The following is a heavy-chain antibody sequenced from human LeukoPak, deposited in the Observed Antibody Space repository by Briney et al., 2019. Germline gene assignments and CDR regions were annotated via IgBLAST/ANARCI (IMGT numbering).Heavy chain of an antibody. D-gene: IGHD3-10*01. CDR2: INAGYGNT. V-gene: IGHV1-3*01. J-gene: IGHJ6*04. Sequence: ASVKVSCKASGYTFTSYAMHWVRQAPGQRLEWMGWINAGYGNTKYSQKFQGRVTITRDTSASTAYMELSSLRSEDTAVYYCARNIDAMVRGVEDYGMDVWGKGTTVTVSS. CDR1: GYTFTSYA. CDR3: ARNIDAMVRGVEDYGMDV.